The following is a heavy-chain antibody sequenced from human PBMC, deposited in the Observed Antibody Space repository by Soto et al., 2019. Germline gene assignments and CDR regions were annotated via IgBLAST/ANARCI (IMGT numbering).Heavy chain of an antibody. Sequence: QVQLVESGGGVVQPGRSLRLSCAASGFTFSNCAMHWVRQAPGKGLEWVALISNDGTNKYYADSVKGRLTISRDNSKSILYLQMNNLRAEDTALYYCAAAFLAAEIDFWGHGTLVTVSS. CDR3: AAAFLAAEIDF. CDR1: GFTFSNCA. CDR2: ISNDGTNK. J-gene: IGHJ4*01. V-gene: IGHV3-30-3*01. D-gene: IGHD6-13*01.